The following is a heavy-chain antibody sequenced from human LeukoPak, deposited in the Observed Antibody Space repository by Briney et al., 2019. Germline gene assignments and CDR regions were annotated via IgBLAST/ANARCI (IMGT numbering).Heavy chain of an antibody. CDR2: ISSSSSYI. J-gene: IGHJ6*02. CDR1: GFTFSIYS. D-gene: IGHD3-22*01. CDR3: ARERLPDYYDSSGYQYYYYGMDV. V-gene: IGHV3-21*01. Sequence: PGGSLRLSCAASGFTFSIYSMNWVRQAPGKGLEWVSSISSSSSYIYYADSVKGRFTISRDNAKNSLYLQMNSLRAEDTAVYYCARERLPDYYDSSGYQYYYYGMDVWGQGTTVTVSS.